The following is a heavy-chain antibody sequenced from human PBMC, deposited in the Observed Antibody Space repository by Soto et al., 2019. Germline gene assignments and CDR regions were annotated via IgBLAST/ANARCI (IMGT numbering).Heavy chain of an antibody. CDR3: ARDKGPRITMIPRNFDY. CDR1: GYTFTGYY. D-gene: IGHD3-22*01. Sequence: ASVKVSCKASGYTFTGYYMHWVRQAPGQGLEWMGWINPNSGGTNYAQKFQGRVTMTRDTSISTAYMELSRLRSDDTAVYYCARDKGPRITMIPRNFDYWGQGTLVTVSS. V-gene: IGHV1-2*02. CDR2: INPNSGGT. J-gene: IGHJ4*02.